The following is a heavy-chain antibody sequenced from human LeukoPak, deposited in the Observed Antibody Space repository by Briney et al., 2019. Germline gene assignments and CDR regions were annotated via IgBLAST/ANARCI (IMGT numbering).Heavy chain of an antibody. CDR2: ISSSGSTI. Sequence: PGVSLRLSCAASGFTFSSYEMNWVRQAPGKGLEWVSYISSSGSTIYYADSVKGRFTISRDNAKNSLYLRINRLRAKAMAVYYCARESDSSGFDYWGQGTLVTVSS. CDR1: GFTFSSYE. J-gene: IGHJ4*02. V-gene: IGHV3-48*03. D-gene: IGHD3-22*01. CDR3: ARESDSSGFDY.